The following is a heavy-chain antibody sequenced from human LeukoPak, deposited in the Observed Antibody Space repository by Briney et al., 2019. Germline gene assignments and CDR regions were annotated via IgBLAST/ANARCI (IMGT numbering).Heavy chain of an antibody. CDR2: IYYSGST. CDR3: ARQLGYCSSTSCYAGKVDY. J-gene: IGHJ4*02. CDR1: GGSISSSSYY. Sequence: SETLSLTCTVSGGSISSSSYYWGWIRQPPGKGLEWIGSIYYSGSTYYNPSLKSRVTISVDTSKNQFSLKLSSVTAADTAVYYCARQLGYCSSTSCYAGKVDYWGQGTLVTVSS. V-gene: IGHV4-39*01. D-gene: IGHD2-2*01.